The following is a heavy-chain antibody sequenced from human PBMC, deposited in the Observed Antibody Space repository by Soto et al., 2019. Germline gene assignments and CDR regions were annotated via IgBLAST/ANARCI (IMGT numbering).Heavy chain of an antibody. CDR1: GFTFISYG. V-gene: IGHV3-23*01. CDR2: ISGSGGST. CDR3: AKDSGSWYFTFDY. D-gene: IGHD6-13*01. Sequence: WGSLRLSCAASGFTFISYGIIFFRHSPGKGLEWVSVISGSGGSTYYADSVKGRFTISRDNSKNTLYLQMNSLRAEDTAVHYCAKDSGSWYFTFDYWGQGTQVTVSS. J-gene: IGHJ4*02.